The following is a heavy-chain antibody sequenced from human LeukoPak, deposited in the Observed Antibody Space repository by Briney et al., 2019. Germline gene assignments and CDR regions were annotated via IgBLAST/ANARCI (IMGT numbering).Heavy chain of an antibody. V-gene: IGHV1-3*01. D-gene: IGHD6-19*01. Sequence: GASVKVSCKASGYTFTSYAMHWVRQAPGQRLEWMGWINAGNGNTKYSQKFQGRVTITRDTSASTAYMELSSLRSEDTAVYYCARDALAVAGTVNWFDPWGQGTLVTVSS. J-gene: IGHJ5*02. CDR2: INAGNGNT. CDR3: ARDALAVAGTVNWFDP. CDR1: GYTFTSYA.